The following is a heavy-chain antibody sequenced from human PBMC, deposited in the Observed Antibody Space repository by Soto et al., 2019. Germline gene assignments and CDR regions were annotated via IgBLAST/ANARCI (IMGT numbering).Heavy chain of an antibody. CDR2: ISAHNGNT. V-gene: IGHV1-18*01. CDR1: GYGFTTYG. J-gene: IGHJ4*02. Sequence: QVHLVQSGAEVKKPGASVKVSCKGSGYGFTTYGITWVRQAPGQGLEWMAWISAHNGNTDYAPNLQGRVTVTRDTSTSTAYMELRSRRSADTTVYYCARGGYGDYWGQGALVTVSS. CDR3: ARGGYGDY. D-gene: IGHD1-1*01.